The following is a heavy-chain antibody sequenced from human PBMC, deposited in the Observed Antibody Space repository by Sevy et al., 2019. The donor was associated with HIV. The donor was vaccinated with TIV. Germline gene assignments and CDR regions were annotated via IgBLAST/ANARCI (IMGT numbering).Heavy chain of an antibody. V-gene: IGHV3-64D*06. J-gene: IGHJ6*02. CDR2: LSGNGGSK. CDR3: VGLVVISIDYYNGKDV. CDR1: GFSFSSYG. Sequence: GGSLRLSCSASGFSFSSYGLQWVRQAPGKGLEYVSALSGNGGSKDYADSVKGGFTISRDNSKNTMYLQMISLRAEDTAVEYCVGLVVISIDYYNGKDVWGQGTTVTVSS. D-gene: IGHD2-21*01.